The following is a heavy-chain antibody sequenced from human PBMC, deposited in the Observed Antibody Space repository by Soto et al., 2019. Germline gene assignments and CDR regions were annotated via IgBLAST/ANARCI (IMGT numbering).Heavy chain of an antibody. J-gene: IGHJ4*02. D-gene: IGHD1-1*01. CDR3: ARESEQSFDY. CDR2: IYYSGST. Sequence: PSETLSLTCTVSGCSISSYYWSWIRQPPGKGLEWIGYIYYSGSTNYNPSLKSRVTISVDTSKNQFSLKLSSVTAADTAVYYCARESEQSFDYWGQGTLVTVS. CDR1: GCSISSYY. V-gene: IGHV4-59*01.